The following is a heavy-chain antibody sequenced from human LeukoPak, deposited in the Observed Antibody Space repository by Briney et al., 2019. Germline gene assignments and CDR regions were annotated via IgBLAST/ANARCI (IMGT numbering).Heavy chain of an antibody. CDR2: IIPIFGTA. D-gene: IGHD2-2*01. Sequence: SVKVSCKASGGTFSSYAISWVRQAPGQGLEWMGGIIPIFGTANYAQKSQGRVTITTDESTSTAYMELSSLRSEDTAVYYCAREGLDVVVPAAMLGDYYYYYMDVWGKGTTVTVSS. CDR3: AREGLDVVVPAAMLGDYYYYYMDV. V-gene: IGHV1-69*05. CDR1: GGTFSSYA. J-gene: IGHJ6*03.